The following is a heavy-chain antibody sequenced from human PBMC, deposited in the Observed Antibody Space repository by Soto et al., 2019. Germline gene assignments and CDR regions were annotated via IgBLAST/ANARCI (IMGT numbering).Heavy chain of an antibody. CDR3: AKGKITAMAPLDY. Sequence: EVQLVESGGGLVKPGGSLRLSCAASGFTFSSYSMNWVRQAPGKGLEWVSSISSSSSYIYYADSVKGRFTISRDNAKNSLYLQMNSLRAEDTAVYYCAKGKITAMAPLDYWGQGTLVTVSS. V-gene: IGHV3-21*01. J-gene: IGHJ4*02. D-gene: IGHD5-18*01. CDR2: ISSSSSYI. CDR1: GFTFSSYS.